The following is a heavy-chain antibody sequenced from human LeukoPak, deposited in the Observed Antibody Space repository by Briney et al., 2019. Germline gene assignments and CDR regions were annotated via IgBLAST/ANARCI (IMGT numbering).Heavy chain of an antibody. CDR1: GGSFSGYY. D-gene: IGHD6-6*01. J-gene: IGHJ4*02. CDR2: INHSGST. Sequence: SETLSLTCAVYGGSFSGYYWSWIRQPPGKGLEWIGEINHSGSTNYNPSLKSRVTISVDTSKNQFSLKLSSVAAADTAVYYCARVSSSAGYFDYWGQGTLVTVSS. CDR3: ARVSSSAGYFDY. V-gene: IGHV4-34*01.